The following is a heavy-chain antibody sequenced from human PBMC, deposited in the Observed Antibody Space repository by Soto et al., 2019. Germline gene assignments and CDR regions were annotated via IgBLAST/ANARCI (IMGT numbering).Heavy chain of an antibody. V-gene: IGHV3-66*01. Sequence: SCATSGFTFDYYWMTWVRQAPGKGLEWVSSINNAGTTFYADSVKGRFTISRDDSKNTLFLQMNSLRVEDTAMYYCVRENYYYGMDVWGQGTAVTVSS. CDR2: INNAGTT. J-gene: IGHJ6*02. CDR1: GFTFDYYW. CDR3: VRENYYYGMDV.